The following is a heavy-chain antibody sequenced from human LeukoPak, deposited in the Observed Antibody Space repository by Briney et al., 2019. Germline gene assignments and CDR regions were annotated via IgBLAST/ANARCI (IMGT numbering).Heavy chain of an antibody. Sequence: KPSETLSLTCTVSGDSISNYYWSWIRQPPGKGLEWIGYIYYSGSTNYSPSLRSRVTISLDTSKNQFSLKLASVTAADTAVYYCARGRAYSGSYQHTDYWGQGTLVTVSS. D-gene: IGHD1-26*01. J-gene: IGHJ4*02. V-gene: IGHV4-59*01. CDR1: GDSISNYY. CDR2: IYYSGST. CDR3: ARGRAYSGSYQHTDY.